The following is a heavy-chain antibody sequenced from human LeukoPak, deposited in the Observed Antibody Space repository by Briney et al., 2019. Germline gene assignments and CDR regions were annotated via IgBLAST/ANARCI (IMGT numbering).Heavy chain of an antibody. D-gene: IGHD3-3*01. J-gene: IGHJ4*02. CDR2: ICSSSRTI. V-gene: IGHV3-48*01. Sequence: GGSLRLSCAASGFTFSSYSMNWVRQAPGKGRERVSYICSSSRTIYYADSVKGRFNSSRDNAKNSLYPQTNSLRAEDAAVYYCARDLADFRLPYYFDYWGQGTLVTVSS. CDR3: ARDLADFRLPYYFDY. CDR1: GFTFSSYS.